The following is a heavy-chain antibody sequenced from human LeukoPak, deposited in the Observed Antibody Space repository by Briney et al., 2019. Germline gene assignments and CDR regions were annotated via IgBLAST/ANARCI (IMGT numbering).Heavy chain of an antibody. D-gene: IGHD3-22*01. V-gene: IGHV1-24*01. CDR3: ATVGYDSSGPSPSYYYGMDV. Sequence: GASVNVSCKVSGYTFTSYGISWVRQAPGKGLEWMGGFDPEDGETIYAQKFQGRVTMTEDTSTDTAYMKLISLRSEDTAVYYCATVGYDSSGPSPSYYYGMDVWGQGTTVTVSS. J-gene: IGHJ6*02. CDR1: GYTFTSYG. CDR2: FDPEDGET.